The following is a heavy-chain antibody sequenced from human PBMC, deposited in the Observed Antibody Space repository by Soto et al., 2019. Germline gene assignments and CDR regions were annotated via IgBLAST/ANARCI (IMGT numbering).Heavy chain of an antibody. J-gene: IGHJ4*02. V-gene: IGHV3-9*01. CDR3: AKLSHSSSLL. D-gene: IGHD6-6*01. Sequence: GGSLRLSCAASGFTFDDYAMHWVRQAPGKGLEWVSGISWNSGSIGYADSVKGRFTISRDNSKNTLYLQMNSLRAEDTAVYYCAKLSHSSSLLWGQGTLVTVSS. CDR2: ISWNSGSI. CDR1: GFTFDDYA.